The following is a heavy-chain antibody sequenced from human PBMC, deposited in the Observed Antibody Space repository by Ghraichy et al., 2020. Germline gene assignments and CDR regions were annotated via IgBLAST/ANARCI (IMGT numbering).Heavy chain of an antibody. Sequence: SETLSLTCAVYGGSFSGYYWSWIRQPPGKGLEWIGEINHSGSTNYNPSLKSRVTISVDTSKNQFSLKLSSVTAADTAVYYCARETIIYYDSSGYRPNPHFDYWGQGTLVTVSS. D-gene: IGHD3-22*01. CDR3: ARETIIYYDSSGYRPNPHFDY. CDR2: INHSGST. CDR1: GGSFSGYY. V-gene: IGHV4-34*01. J-gene: IGHJ4*02.